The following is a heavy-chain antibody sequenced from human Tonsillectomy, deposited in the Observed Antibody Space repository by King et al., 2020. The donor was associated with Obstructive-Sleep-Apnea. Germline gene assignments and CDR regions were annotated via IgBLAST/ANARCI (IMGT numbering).Heavy chain of an antibody. CDR1: GCTFSSYA. V-gene: IGHV1-69*12. Sequence: QLVQSGAEVKKPGSSVKVSCKASGCTFSSYAISWVRQAPGQGLEWMGGIIPIFGTANYPQKIQGSVTITADESTSTAYMELSSLRSEDTAVYYCERGVVDDAFDIWGQGTMVTVSS. J-gene: IGHJ3*02. CDR3: ERGVVDDAFDI. CDR2: IIPIFGTA. D-gene: IGHD2-2*01.